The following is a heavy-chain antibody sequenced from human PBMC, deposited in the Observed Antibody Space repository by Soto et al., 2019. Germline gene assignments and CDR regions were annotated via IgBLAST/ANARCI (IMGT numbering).Heavy chain of an antibody. CDR2: VSGGVGST. J-gene: IGHJ4*02. V-gene: IGHV3-23*01. CDR1: GFDFNRFA. D-gene: IGHD1-26*01. CDR3: ARLPVLYSGSSSFDY. Sequence: GGSLRLFCAASGFDFNRFAMRWVRQAPGKGLEWVSSVSGGVGSTYYADSVKGRFTISRDNSRNTVYLQMDSLRAEDTALYYCARLPVLYSGSSSFDYWGEGTRVTGSS.